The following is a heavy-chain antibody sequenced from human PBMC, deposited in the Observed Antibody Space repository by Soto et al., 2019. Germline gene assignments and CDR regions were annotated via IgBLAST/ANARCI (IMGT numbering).Heavy chain of an antibody. CDR3: ARGRLGKYYYDSREFAN. V-gene: IGHV4-31*03. J-gene: IGHJ4*02. Sequence: QVQMQESGPGLVKPSQTLSLTCTVSDASISSGGYYWTWIRQHPGKGLEWIGHVYYNGNTQYTPSLNYRVATPLHTSHYQSSLGLNCVAAADTAVYYCARGRLGKYYYDSREFANWGQGTLVTVSS. D-gene: IGHD3-22*01. CDR1: DASISSGGYY. CDR2: VYYNGNT.